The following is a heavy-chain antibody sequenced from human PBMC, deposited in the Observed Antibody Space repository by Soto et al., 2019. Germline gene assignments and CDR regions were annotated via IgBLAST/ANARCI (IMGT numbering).Heavy chain of an antibody. CDR3: AKAATFGLPIYYFDY. J-gene: IGHJ4*02. Sequence: GGSLRLSCAASGFTFSSYGMHWVRQAPGKGLEWVAVISYDGSNKYYADSVKGRFTISRDNSKNTLYLQMNSLRAEDTAVYYCAKAATFGLPIYYFDYWGQGTLVTVSS. CDR2: ISYDGSNK. CDR1: GFTFSSYG. D-gene: IGHD3-16*01. V-gene: IGHV3-30*18.